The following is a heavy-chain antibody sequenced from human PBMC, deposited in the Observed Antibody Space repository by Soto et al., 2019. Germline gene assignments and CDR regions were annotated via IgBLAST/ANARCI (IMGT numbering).Heavy chain of an antibody. J-gene: IGHJ4*02. CDR3: AKGRGVLRYFDEYYFDY. CDR2: ISGSGGST. D-gene: IGHD3-9*01. Sequence: GGSLRLSCAASGFTFSSYAMSWVRQAPGKGLEWVSAISGSGGSTYYADSVKGRFTISRDNSKNTLYLQMNSLRAEDTAVYYCAKGRGVLRYFDEYYFDYWGQGTLVTVSS. V-gene: IGHV3-23*01. CDR1: GFTFSSYA.